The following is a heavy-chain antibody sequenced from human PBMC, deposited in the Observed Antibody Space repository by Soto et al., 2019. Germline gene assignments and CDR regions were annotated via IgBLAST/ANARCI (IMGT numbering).Heavy chain of an antibody. Sequence: SDTLSLTCTVSGASISNYYWSWIRQPAGKGLECLGRIYASGTTTYNPSLRSRVTMSVDTSKNQFSLNLNSVTAADTAVYYCARESRSELGTVEYWGQGTLVTVSS. CDR3: ARESRSELGTVEY. CDR2: IYASGTT. V-gene: IGHV4-4*07. J-gene: IGHJ4*02. D-gene: IGHD1-1*01. CDR1: GASISNYY.